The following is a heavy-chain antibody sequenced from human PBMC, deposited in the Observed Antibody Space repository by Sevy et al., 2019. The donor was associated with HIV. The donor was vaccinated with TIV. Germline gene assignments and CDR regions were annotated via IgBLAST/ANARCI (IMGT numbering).Heavy chain of an antibody. J-gene: IGHJ4*02. D-gene: IGHD4-17*01. V-gene: IGHV4-61*01. CDR1: GGSVSTDSYY. Sequence: SETLSLTYTVSGGSVSTDSYYWSWIRQPPGKGLEWIGYLFYSGSTNYSPSLKSRVTISIDTSKNQFSLKLSSVTAADTAVYYCAGCRSPYGDYATGSFDYWGQGALVTVSS. CDR3: AGCRSPYGDYATGSFDY. CDR2: LFYSGST.